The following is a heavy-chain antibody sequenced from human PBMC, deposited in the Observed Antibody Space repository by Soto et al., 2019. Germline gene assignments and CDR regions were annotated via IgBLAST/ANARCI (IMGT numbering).Heavy chain of an antibody. CDR3: ARVSGYGYGDYDNY. D-gene: IGHD4-17*01. J-gene: IGHJ4*02. Sequence: QVQLVQSGAEVQKPGSSVKVSCKASGGTFSSYTISWVRQAPGQGLEWMGRIIPILGIANYAQKFQGRVTITADKSTSTAYMELSSLRSEDTAVYYCARVSGYGYGDYDNYWGQGTLVTVSS. V-gene: IGHV1-69*02. CDR2: IIPILGIA. CDR1: GGTFSSYT.